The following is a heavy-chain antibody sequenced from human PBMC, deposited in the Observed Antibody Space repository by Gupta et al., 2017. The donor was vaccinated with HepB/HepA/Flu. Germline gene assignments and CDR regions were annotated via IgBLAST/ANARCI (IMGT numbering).Heavy chain of an antibody. CDR3: ASSRPSGAPEHFVS. D-gene: IGHD1-14*01. CDR2: VYDSGRP. J-gene: IGHJ4*02. Sequence: QVQLQESGPGLVKHSETLSLSCNVSGASSSGYQWSCIRQPPGKGLEWIGFVYDSGRPQYNPSLRGRVTILVDTSKNQFSLILSSVTAADTAVYYCASSRPSGAPEHFVSWGQGTLVTVSS. CDR1: GASSSGYQ. V-gene: IGHV4-59*01.